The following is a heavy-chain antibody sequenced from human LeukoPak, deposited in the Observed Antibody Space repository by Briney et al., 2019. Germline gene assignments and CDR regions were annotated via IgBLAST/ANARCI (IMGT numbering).Heavy chain of an antibody. CDR3: ARAPRATVTTFLDQ. CDR2: IYYTGST. D-gene: IGHD4-17*01. V-gene: IGHV4-59*01. J-gene: IGHJ4*02. CDR1: GVSISSYY. Sequence: SETLSVTCTVSGVSISSYYWSWIRQPPGKGLEWIGYIYYTGSTNYNPSLKSRVTISVDTSKNQFSLKLRSVTAADTAVYYCARAPRATVTTFLDQWGQGTLVTVSS.